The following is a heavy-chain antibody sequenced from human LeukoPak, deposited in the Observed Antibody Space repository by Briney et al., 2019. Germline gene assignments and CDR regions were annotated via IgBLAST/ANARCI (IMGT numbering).Heavy chain of an antibody. CDR3: AKGSSGYYHGSYNWFDP. D-gene: IGHD3-22*01. V-gene: IGHV1-8*03. Sequence: GASVTVSCKVSGHTLTELSMNWVRQATGQGLEWMGWMNPNSGNTGYAQKFQGRVTITRNTSISTAYMELSSLRSEDTAVYYCAKGSSGYYHGSYNWFDPWGQGTLVTVSS. CDR1: GHTLTELS. CDR2: MNPNSGNT. J-gene: IGHJ5*02.